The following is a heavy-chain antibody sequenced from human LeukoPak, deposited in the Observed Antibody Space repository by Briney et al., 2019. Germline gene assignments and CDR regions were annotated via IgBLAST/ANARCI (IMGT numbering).Heavy chain of an antibody. J-gene: IGHJ5*02. V-gene: IGHV4-59*01. D-gene: IGHD3-10*01. CDR2: IYYSGST. Sequence: PSKTLSLTCTVSGGSISNYYWSWIRQPPGKGLEWIGYIYYSGSTNYNPSLKSRVTISVDTSKNQFSLKLSSVTAADTAVYYCARGGYYGSGNDFRFDPWGQGTLVTVSS. CDR3: ARGGYYGSGNDFRFDP. CDR1: GGSISNYY.